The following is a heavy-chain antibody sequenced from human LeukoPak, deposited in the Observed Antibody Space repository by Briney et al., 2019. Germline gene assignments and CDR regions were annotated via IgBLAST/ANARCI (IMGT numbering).Heavy chain of an antibody. D-gene: IGHD1-26*01. J-gene: IGHJ4*02. CDR3: AAGPWELDF. Sequence: SETLSLTCTVSGGSIGTYYWSWIRQAPGKGLEFIGFIYNGGNTNYNPSLKSRATISVDTSNNQFSLRLTSVTAADTAMYYCAAGPWELDFWGQGTLVTVSS. CDR1: GGSIGTYY. CDR2: IYNGGNT. V-gene: IGHV4-4*09.